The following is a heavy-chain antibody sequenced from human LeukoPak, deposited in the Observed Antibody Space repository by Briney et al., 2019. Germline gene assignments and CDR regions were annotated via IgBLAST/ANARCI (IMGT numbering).Heavy chain of an antibody. CDR2: ISSSSSTI. V-gene: IGHV3-48*01. D-gene: IGHD2-15*01. CDR3: ARTPARYCSGGSCYGYYFDY. CDR1: GFTFSSYS. J-gene: IGHJ4*02. Sequence: GGSLRLSCAASGFTFSSYSMNWVRQAPGKGLEWVSYISSSSSTIYYADSVKGRFTISRDNAKNSLYLQMNSLRAEDTAVYYCARTPARYCSGGSCYGYYFDYWGQGTLVTVSS.